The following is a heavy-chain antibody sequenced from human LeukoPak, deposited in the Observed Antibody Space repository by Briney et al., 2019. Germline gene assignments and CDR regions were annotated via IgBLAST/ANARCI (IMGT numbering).Heavy chain of an antibody. Sequence: PGGSLRLSCAASGFTFSSYGMHWVRQAPGKGLEWVALISFDGSNKYYADSVKGRFTISRDNSKNTLYLQMNSLRAEDTAVYYCARGDGRYDFWSGSPAGYYYMDVWGKGTTVTVSS. D-gene: IGHD3-3*01. V-gene: IGHV3-30*03. J-gene: IGHJ6*03. CDR3: ARGDGRYDFWSGSPAGYYYMDV. CDR2: ISFDGSNK. CDR1: GFTFSSYG.